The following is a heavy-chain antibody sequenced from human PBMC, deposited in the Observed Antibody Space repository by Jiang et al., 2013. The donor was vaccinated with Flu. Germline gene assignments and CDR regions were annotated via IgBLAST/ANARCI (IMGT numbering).Heavy chain of an antibody. CDR2: ISAYNGNT. Sequence: SVKVSCKASGYTFTSYGISWVRQAPGQGLEWMGWISAYNGNTNYAQKLQGRVTMTTDTSTSTAYMELRSLRSDDTAVYYCAVAGDYDYYYYYGMDVWGQGTTVTVSS. V-gene: IGHV1-18*01. CDR1: GYTFTSYG. J-gene: IGHJ6*02. CDR3: AVAGDYDYYYYYGMDV. D-gene: IGHD4-17*01.